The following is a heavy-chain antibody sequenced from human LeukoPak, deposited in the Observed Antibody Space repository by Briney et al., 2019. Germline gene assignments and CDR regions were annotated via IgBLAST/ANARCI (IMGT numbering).Heavy chain of an antibody. J-gene: IGHJ6*02. CDR3: ARDNWDYGSGSYYHPRHYYGMDV. CDR2: IKQDGSEK. CDR1: GFTFSSYW. V-gene: IGHV3-7*01. Sequence: GGSLRLSCAASGFTFSSYWMSWVRQAPGKGLEWVANIKQDGSEKYYVDSVKGRFTISRDNAKNSLYLQMNSLRAEDTAVYYCARDNWDYGSGSYYHPRHYYGMDVWGQGTTVTVSS. D-gene: IGHD3-10*01.